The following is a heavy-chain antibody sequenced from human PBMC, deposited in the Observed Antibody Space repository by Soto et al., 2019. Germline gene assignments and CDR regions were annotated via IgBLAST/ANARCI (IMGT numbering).Heavy chain of an antibody. V-gene: IGHV4-39*01. D-gene: IGHD3-9*01. CDR2: IYFRGDT. CDR1: GDSINSDKYY. Sequence: PSETLSLTCSVSGDSINSDKYYWGWIRQPPGNGLECIGSIYFRGDTYYPPSIQTRVTISLDKSKRQLSLKVNSVTAADSAVYFCARLEGLATISYYFDFWGQGALVTVSS. CDR3: ARLEGLATISYYFDF. J-gene: IGHJ4*02.